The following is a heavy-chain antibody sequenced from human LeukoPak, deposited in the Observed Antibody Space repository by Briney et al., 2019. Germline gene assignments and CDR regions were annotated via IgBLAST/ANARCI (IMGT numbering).Heavy chain of an antibody. J-gene: IGHJ5*02. V-gene: IGHV4-34*01. CDR3: ARRGPPAPIVVVPAAPANWFDP. CDR2: INHSGST. Sequence: SETLSLTCAVYGGSFSGYYWSWIRQPPGKGLEWIGEINHSGSTNYNPSLKSRVTISVDTSKNQFSLKLSSVTAADTAVYYCARRGPPAPIVVVPAAPANWFDPWGQGTLVTVSS. D-gene: IGHD2-2*01. CDR1: GGSFSGYY.